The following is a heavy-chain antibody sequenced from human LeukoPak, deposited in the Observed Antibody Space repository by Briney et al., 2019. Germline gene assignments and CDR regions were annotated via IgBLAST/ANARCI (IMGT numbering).Heavy chain of an antibody. V-gene: IGHV1-2*02. J-gene: IGHJ6*02. D-gene: IGHD2-2*01. CDR3: ASALCSSSACYYYYGLDV. Sequence: GASVEVSCKESGYTFIAYYMHWVRQAPGQGLEWMGWINPDSGDTNYAQKFQGRVTMTRDTAINTAYMELSSLRSDDPAVYYCASALCSSSACYYYYGLDVWGQGTTVIVSS. CDR1: GYTFIAYY. CDR2: INPDSGDT.